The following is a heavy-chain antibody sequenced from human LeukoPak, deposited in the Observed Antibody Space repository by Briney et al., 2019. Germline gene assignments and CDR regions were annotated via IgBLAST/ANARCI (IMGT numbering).Heavy chain of an antibody. Sequence: SETLSLTCTVSGGSISSSSYYWGWIRQPPGKGLEWIGSIYYSGSTYYNPSLKSRVTISVDTSKNQFSLKPSSVTAADTAVYYCARGVVRETFRYWGQGTLVTVSS. V-gene: IGHV4-39*07. CDR1: GGSISSSSYY. CDR2: IYYSGST. J-gene: IGHJ4*02. CDR3: ARGVVRETFRY. D-gene: IGHD3-10*01.